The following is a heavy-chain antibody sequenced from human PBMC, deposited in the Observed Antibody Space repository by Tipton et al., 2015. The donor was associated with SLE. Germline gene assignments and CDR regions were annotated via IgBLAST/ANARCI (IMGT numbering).Heavy chain of an antibody. J-gene: IGHJ4*02. D-gene: IGHD6-6*01. CDR3: ARRGSSFGEGFDY. V-gene: IGHV4-4*07. CDR1: GGSISSYY. Sequence: LRLSCTVSGGSISSYYWSWIRQPAGKGLEWIGRIYTSGSTNYNPSLKSRVTMSVDTSKNQFSLSLSSVTAADTAVYYCARRGSSFGEGFDYWGQGTLVTVSS. CDR2: IYTSGST.